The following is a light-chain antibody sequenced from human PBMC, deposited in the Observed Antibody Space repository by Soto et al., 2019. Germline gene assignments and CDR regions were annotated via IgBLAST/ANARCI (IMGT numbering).Light chain of an antibody. J-gene: IGKJ4*01. CDR3: QQYNNWPRAT. Sequence: EIVMTQSPSTLSVSPVERATLSCSASQSISSNLAWYQQKPGQAPRLLMFRTSSRATGFPARFSGSGSGTEFNLTISSLQSEDFGVYYCQQYNNWPRATFGGRTKVDI. V-gene: IGKV3-15*01. CDR1: QSISSN. CDR2: RTS.